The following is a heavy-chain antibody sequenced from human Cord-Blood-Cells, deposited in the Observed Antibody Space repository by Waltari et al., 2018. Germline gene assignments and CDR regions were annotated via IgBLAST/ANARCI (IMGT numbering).Heavy chain of an antibody. J-gene: IGHJ6*02. Sequence: QVQLQELRPGRVKPSETLSLTCTVSGGPISIPYWSWIRQPPGKGLEWIGYIYYSGSTNYNPSLKSRVTISVDTSKNQFSLKLSSVTAADTAVYYCARGTYYDFWSGYYIGYYGMDVWGQGTTVTVSS. V-gene: IGHV4-59*11. CDR3: ARGTYYDFWSGYYIGYYGMDV. CDR1: GGPISIPY. D-gene: IGHD3-3*01. CDR2: IYYSGST.